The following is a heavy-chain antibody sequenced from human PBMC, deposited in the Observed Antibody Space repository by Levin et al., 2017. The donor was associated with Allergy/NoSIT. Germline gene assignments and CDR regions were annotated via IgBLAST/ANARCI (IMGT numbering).Heavy chain of an antibody. Sequence: LSLPCAASGFGFSNSAMNWVRQAPGKGLEWLSTISNSGSTYTADSVRGRFTISRDNSRNTVYLQMNSLRPEDTAIYYCAKEGLLHSSAWYFDFWGQGTRVAVSS. V-gene: IGHV3-23*01. CDR2: ISNSGST. CDR1: GFGFSNSA. J-gene: IGHJ4*02. CDR3: AKEGLLHSSAWYFDF. D-gene: IGHD3-22*01.